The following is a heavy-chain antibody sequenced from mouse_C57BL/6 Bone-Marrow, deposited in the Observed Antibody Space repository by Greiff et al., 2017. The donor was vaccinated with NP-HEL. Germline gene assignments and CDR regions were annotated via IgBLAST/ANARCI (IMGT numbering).Heavy chain of an antibody. Sequence: QVQLQQSGAELVRPGTSVKVSCKASGYAFTNYLIEWVKQRPGQGLEWIGVINPGSGGTNYNEKFKGKATLTADKSSSTAYMQLSSLTSEDSEVYFCARSGANDYGVDYGGQGTTLTVSA. CDR3: ARSGANDYGVDY. D-gene: IGHD1-1*01. V-gene: IGHV1-54*01. CDR2: INPGSGGT. CDR1: GYAFTNYL. J-gene: IGHJ2*01.